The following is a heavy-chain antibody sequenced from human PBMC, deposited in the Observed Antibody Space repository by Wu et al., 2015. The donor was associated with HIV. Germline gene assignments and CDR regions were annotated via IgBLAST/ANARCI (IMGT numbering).Heavy chain of an antibody. V-gene: IGHV1-69*12. CDR3: ARVGRRGGYYDSSDNWFDP. CDR1: GGTFSGYA. Sequence: QVQLVQSGAEVKKPGSSVKVSCKASGGTFSGYAISWVRQAPGQGLEWMGGIIPIFGTANYAQKFQGRVTITADESTSTAYMELSSLRSEDTAVYYCARVGRRGGYYDSSDNWFDPWGQGTLVTVSS. J-gene: IGHJ5*02. D-gene: IGHD3-22*01. CDR2: IIPIFGTA.